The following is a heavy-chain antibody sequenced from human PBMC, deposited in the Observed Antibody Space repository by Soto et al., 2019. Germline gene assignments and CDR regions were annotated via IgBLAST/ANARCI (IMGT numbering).Heavy chain of an antibody. Sequence: EVQLVESGGGLVQPGGSLKLSCAASGFTFSASALHWVRQASGKGLEWIGRIRSKPNNYATAYAASVKGRFTISRDDSKNTAYLQMNSMKTEDTAVYYCTRQLVDVWGQGTTVTVSS. J-gene: IGHJ6*02. CDR2: IRSKPNNYAT. CDR1: GFTFSASA. CDR3: TRQLVDV. V-gene: IGHV3-73*02.